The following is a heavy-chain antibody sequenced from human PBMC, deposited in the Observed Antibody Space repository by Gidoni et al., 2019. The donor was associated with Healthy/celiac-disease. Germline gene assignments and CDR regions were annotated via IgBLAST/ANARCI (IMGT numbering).Heavy chain of an antibody. D-gene: IGHD3-22*01. J-gene: IGHJ4*02. CDR1: GGSTSSYH. V-gene: IGHV4-59*01. CDR2: IYFSGST. CDR3: AREINENDSSGYSLYFDY. Sequence: QAQLPESGPGLVKPSEPLSLTCTVSGGSTSSYHWSWIRPPPGKGLEWIGYIYFSGSTNYNPSLKSQGTISVDTSKNQFSLKLSSVTAADTAVYYCAREINENDSSGYSLYFDYWGQGTLVTVSS.